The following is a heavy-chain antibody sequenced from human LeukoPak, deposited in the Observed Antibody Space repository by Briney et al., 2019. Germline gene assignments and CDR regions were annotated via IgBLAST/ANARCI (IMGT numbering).Heavy chain of an antibody. D-gene: IGHD2-15*01. V-gene: IGHV3-30*18. J-gene: IGHJ4*02. CDR3: AQKGGTDY. CDR2: ISYDGSNK. Sequence: GGSLRLSCAASGFTFSSYGMHWVRQAPGKGLEWVAVISYDGSNKYYADSVKGRFTISRDNAKNSLYLQMNSLRDDDTAVYYCAQKGGTDYWGQGTLVTVSS. CDR1: GFTFSSYG.